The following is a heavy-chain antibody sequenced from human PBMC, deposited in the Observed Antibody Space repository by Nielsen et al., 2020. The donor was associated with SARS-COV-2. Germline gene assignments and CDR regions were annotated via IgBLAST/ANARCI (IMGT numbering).Heavy chain of an antibody. CDR3: ATSWGYSSGWYSS. D-gene: IGHD6-19*01. CDR2: INPGGDST. Sequence: ASVKVSCKASGYTFTSYFFHWVRQAPGQGLEWMGIINPGGDSTSYAQKFQGRVTMTRDTSTSTVYMELSSLRSEDTAVYYCATSWGYSSGWYSSWGQGTLVTVSS. CDR1: GYTFTSYF. J-gene: IGHJ5*02. V-gene: IGHV1-46*01.